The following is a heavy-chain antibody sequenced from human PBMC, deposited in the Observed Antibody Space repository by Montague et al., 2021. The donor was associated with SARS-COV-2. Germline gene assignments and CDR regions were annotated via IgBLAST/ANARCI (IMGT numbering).Heavy chain of an antibody. CDR2: INHSGST. CDR3: ARGADYDFWSGFLRYKWFDP. J-gene: IGHJ5*02. V-gene: IGHV4-34*01. Sequence: SETLSLTCAVYGGSLSGYYWAWIRQPPAKGLEWIGEINHSGSTNYNPSLKSRLTISVDTSKKRFSLKVNSMTAADTAVYYCARGADYDFWSGFLRYKWFDPWGLGTPVTVSS. D-gene: IGHD3-3*01. CDR1: GGSLSGYY.